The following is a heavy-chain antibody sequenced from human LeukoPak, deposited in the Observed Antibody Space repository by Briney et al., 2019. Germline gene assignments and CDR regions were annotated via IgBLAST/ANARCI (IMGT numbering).Heavy chain of an antibody. D-gene: IGHD6-19*01. J-gene: IGHJ3*02. Sequence: ASVKVSCKAAGYTFTSYDINWVQQATGQGLEWMGWMNPNSGNTGYAQKFQGRVTMTRNTSISTAYMELSSLRSEDTAVYYCCLAQYSSGWYDAFDIWGQGTMVTVSS. CDR1: GYTFTSYD. CDR3: CLAQYSSGWYDAFDI. V-gene: IGHV1-8*01. CDR2: MNPNSGNT.